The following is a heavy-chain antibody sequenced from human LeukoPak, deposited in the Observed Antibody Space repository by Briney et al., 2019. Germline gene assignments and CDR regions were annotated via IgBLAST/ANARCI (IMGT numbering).Heavy chain of an antibody. CDR3: ARFGFEYDVGSGIHFYYMDV. Sequence: SETLSLTCTVSGGSISGFYWSWIRQSPGKGLEWIGEINHSGNRKSNPSLKNRLTMSVDTSKKHISLNLTSVTAADTAVYYCARFGFEYDVGSGIHFYYMDVWGTGTTVTVSS. J-gene: IGHJ6*03. CDR2: INHSGNR. V-gene: IGHV4-34*01. D-gene: IGHD3-10*01. CDR1: GGSISGFY.